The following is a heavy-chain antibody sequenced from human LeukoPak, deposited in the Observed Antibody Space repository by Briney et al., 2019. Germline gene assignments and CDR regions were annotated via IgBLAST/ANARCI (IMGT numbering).Heavy chain of an antibody. CDR2: INPSGGST. Sequence: ASVKVSCKASGYTFTSYYMHWVRQAPGQGLEWMGIINPSGGSTSYAQKFQGRVTMTRDMSTSTVYMELSSLRSEDTAVYYCARDQRYSSSWYLAYYYYYMDVWGKGTTVTVSS. CDR1: GYTFTSYY. D-gene: IGHD6-13*01. CDR3: ARDQRYSSSWYLAYYYYYMDV. V-gene: IGHV1-46*01. J-gene: IGHJ6*03.